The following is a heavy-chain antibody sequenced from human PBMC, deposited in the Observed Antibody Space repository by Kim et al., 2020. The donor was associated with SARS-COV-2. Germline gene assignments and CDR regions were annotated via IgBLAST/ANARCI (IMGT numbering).Heavy chain of an antibody. Sequence: SETLSLTCTVSGGSISSYYWSWIRQPPGKGLEWIGYIYYSASTNYNPSLKCRVTISVDTSKNQFSLTLSSVTAAETAESYCASGGYDYTWGSYWPDYYY. J-gene: IGHJ6*01. D-gene: IGHD3-16*01. V-gene: IGHV4-59*12. CDR1: GGSISSYY. CDR2: IYYSAST. CDR3: ASGGYDYTWGSYWPDYYY.